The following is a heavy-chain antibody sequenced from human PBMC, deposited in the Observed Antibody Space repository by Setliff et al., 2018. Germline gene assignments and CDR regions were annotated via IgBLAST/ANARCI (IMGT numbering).Heavy chain of an antibody. CDR3: ARGGRGLIYN. J-gene: IGHJ4*02. Sequence: GGSLRLSCEAPGFMFSQSWMRWVRQPPGKELVWVSSINADGTITNYADSVKGRFTISRDNAKNTVYLEMNSLRGEDAAVYYCARGGRGLIYNWGQGTQVTVSS. CDR2: INADGTIT. D-gene: IGHD2-21*01. CDR1: GFMFSQSW. V-gene: IGHV3-74*01.